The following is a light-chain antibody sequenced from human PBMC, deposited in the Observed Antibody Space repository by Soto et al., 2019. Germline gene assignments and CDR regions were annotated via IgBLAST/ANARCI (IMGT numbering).Light chain of an antibody. J-gene: IGKJ1*01. CDR3: QQYGSSGT. V-gene: IGKV3-20*01. CDR2: GAS. Sequence: EIVLTPSPGTLSLSPVERATLSCRASPSISSRYLAWYQQKPGQAPRLLISGASNRATGIPARFSGSGSGTDFTLTISRLEPEDFAVYYCQQYGSSGTFGQGTK. CDR1: PSISSRY.